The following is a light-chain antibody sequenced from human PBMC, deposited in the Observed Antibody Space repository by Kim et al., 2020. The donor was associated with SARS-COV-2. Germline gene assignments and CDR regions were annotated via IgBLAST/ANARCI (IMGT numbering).Light chain of an antibody. CDR3: SSYTTSSTLV. CDR2: DVS. J-gene: IGLJ2*01. Sequence: GQSFTISCIGTSSDVGNYNYVSWYQQHPGKAPKLMIYDVSNRPSGVSNRFSGSKSGKTASLTISGLQAEDEADYYCSSYTTSSTLVFGGGTQLTVL. CDR1: SSDVGNYNY. V-gene: IGLV2-14*03.